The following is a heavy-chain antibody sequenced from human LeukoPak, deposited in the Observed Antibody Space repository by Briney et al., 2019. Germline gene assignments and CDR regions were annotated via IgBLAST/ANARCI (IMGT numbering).Heavy chain of an antibody. CDR2: FYYTGST. V-gene: IGHV4-59*01. Sequence: PSETPSLTCAVSGGSISSYYWSSVRQPPGKGLEWIGSFYYTGSTNYNPSLTSRVNISVDTSKNQFSLNLTSVTAADTAVYYCARWGSIAVARFDYWGQGTLVTVSS. D-gene: IGHD6-6*01. J-gene: IGHJ4*02. CDR1: GGSISSYY. CDR3: ARWGSIAVARFDY.